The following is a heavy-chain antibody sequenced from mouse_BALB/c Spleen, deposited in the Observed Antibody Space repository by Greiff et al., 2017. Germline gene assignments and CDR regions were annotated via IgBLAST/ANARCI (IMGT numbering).Heavy chain of an antibody. D-gene: IGHD1-1*02. Sequence: EVKLMESGGGLVKPGGSLKLSCAASGFTFSSYAMSWVRQTPEKRLEWVATISSGGSYTYYPDSVKGRFTISRDNAKNTLYLQMSSLRSEDTAMYYCASAGGGSYYFDYWGQGTTLTVSS. V-gene: IGHV5-9-3*01. CDR3: ASAGGGSYYFDY. J-gene: IGHJ2*01. CDR1: GFTFSSYA. CDR2: ISSGGSYT.